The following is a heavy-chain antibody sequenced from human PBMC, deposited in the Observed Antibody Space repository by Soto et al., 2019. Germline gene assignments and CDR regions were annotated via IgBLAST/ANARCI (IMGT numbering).Heavy chain of an antibody. V-gene: IGHV5-51*01. Sequence: GESLKISCKGSGYGFTSYWIGWVRQMPGKGLEWMGIIYPGDSDTRYSPSVQGQVTISADKSISTAYLQWSSLKASDTAMYYCASGLEYSSSSGAFDIWGQGTMVTVSS. D-gene: IGHD6-6*01. CDR2: IYPGDSDT. CDR1: GYGFTSYW. J-gene: IGHJ3*02. CDR3: ASGLEYSSSSGAFDI.